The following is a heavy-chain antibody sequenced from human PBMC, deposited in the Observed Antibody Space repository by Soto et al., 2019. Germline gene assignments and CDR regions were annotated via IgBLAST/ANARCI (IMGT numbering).Heavy chain of an antibody. J-gene: IGHJ4*02. CDR3: ASRDPGISVDY. CDR1: GGSFTSNNW. D-gene: IGHD1-26*01. Sequence: SETLSLTCAVSGGSFTSNNWWTWVRQPPGQGLEWIGEIYRTGSTNYNPSLKSRVTISLDKSENQFSLKVTSLTAADTAVYYCASRDPGISVDYWGQGTLVTVYS. V-gene: IGHV4-4*02. CDR2: IYRTGST.